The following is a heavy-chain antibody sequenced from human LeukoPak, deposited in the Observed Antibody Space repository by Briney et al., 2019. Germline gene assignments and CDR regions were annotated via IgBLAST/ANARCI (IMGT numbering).Heavy chain of an antibody. V-gene: IGHV4-39*07. CDR3: AKSSGYGLVDI. Sequence: SDTESLMCTVSGGSISTSNDYWAWIRQPPGRGLELFGDILYSGSTYYSPSLRSRVTISKDTSRNQFSLKLNSVTAADTAVYYCAKSSGYGLVDIWGQGTMVTVSS. J-gene: IGHJ3*02. CDR2: ILYSGST. D-gene: IGHD3-22*01. CDR1: GGSISTSNDY.